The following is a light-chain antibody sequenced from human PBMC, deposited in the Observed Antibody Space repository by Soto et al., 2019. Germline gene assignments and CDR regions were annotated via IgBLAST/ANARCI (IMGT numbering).Light chain of an antibody. Sequence: QSVLTQPASVSGSPGQSITISCTGTSSDVGGYNYVSWYQQNPGKAPKLMIYEVSNRPSGVSNRFSGSKSGNTASLTISGLQAEDEADYFCSSCTSSSTVVFGGGTKVTVL. CDR1: SSDVGGYNY. CDR3: SSCTSSSTVV. CDR2: EVS. V-gene: IGLV2-14*01. J-gene: IGLJ3*02.